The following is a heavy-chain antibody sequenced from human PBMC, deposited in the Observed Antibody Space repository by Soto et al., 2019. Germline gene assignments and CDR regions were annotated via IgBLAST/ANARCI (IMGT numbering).Heavy chain of an antibody. CDR2: IYYSGST. J-gene: IGHJ6*02. CDR3: ARQTMVQGHYYYGMDV. D-gene: IGHD3-10*01. Sequence: SETLSLTCTVSGGSVSSGSYYWSWIRQPPGKGLEWIGYIYYSGSTNYNPSLKSRVTISVDTSKNQFSLKLSSVTAADTAVYYCARQTMVQGHYYYGMDVWGQGTTVTVSS. CDR1: GGSVSSGSYY. V-gene: IGHV4-61*01.